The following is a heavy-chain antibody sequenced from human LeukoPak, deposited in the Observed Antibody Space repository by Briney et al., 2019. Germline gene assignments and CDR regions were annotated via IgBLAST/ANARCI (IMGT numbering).Heavy chain of an antibody. CDR1: QFTFEDYA. CDR2: ITRSSGII. J-gene: IGHJ3*02. D-gene: IGHD1-7*01. Sequence: GGSLRLSCAASQFTFEDYAMHWVRQVPGKGLEWVSGITRSSGIIAYADSVKGRLTISRDNANKSLYLHMNSLRPEGTAFYYCAKDILGTTSDAFDIWGQGAMVIVSS. CDR3: AKDILGTTSDAFDI. V-gene: IGHV3-9*01.